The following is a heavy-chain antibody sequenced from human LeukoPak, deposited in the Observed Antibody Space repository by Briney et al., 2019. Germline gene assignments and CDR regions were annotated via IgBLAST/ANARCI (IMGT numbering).Heavy chain of an antibody. D-gene: IGHD1-7*01. V-gene: IGHV3-21*01. CDR2: ISSSSSYI. CDR1: GFTFSDYA. J-gene: IGHJ5*02. Sequence: PGGSLRLSCTASGFTFSDYAMNWIRQPPGKGLEWVSSISSSSSYIYYADSVKGRFTISRDNAKNSLYLQMNSLRAEDTAVYYCARVRVGTNSWFDPWGQGTLVTVSS. CDR3: ARVRVGTNSWFDP.